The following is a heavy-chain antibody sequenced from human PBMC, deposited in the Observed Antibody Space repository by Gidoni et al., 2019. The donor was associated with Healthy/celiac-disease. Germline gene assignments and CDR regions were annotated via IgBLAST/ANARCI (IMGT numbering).Heavy chain of an antibody. CDR3: ARDVAVTTSDAFDI. Sequence: QVQLQESGPGLVKPSQTLSLTCTVSGGSISSGGYYWSWLRQHPGKGLEWLGYIDYSGSNYYNPSLKSRVTISVDTSKNQFSLKLISVTAADTAVYYCARDVAVTTSDAFDIGGHGTMVTVSS. D-gene: IGHD4-17*01. V-gene: IGHV4-31*03. CDR1: GGSISSGGYY. CDR2: IDYSGSN. J-gene: IGHJ3*02.